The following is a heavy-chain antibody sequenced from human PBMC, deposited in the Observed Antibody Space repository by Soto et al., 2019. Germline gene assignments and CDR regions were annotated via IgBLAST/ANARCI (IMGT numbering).Heavy chain of an antibody. V-gene: IGHV5-10-1*01. CDR2: IDPSDSYT. J-gene: IGHJ4*02. Sequence: ASLKISGKGSGYRFTSYWISWVRQMPGKGLEWMGRIDPSDSYTNYSPSFQGHVTISADKSISTAYLQWSSLKASDTAMYYCARWNRDLVAFDYWGQGTLVTASS. CDR1: GYRFTSYW. D-gene: IGHD1-1*01. CDR3: ARWNRDLVAFDY.